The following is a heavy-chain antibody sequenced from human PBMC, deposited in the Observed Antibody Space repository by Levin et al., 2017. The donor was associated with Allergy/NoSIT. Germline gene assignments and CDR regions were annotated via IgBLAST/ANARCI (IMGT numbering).Heavy chain of an antibody. CDR1: GFTFSSYA. D-gene: IGHD6-13*01. CDR2: ISYDGSNK. V-gene: IGHV3-30-3*01. Sequence: GGSLRLSCAASGFTFSSYAMHWVRQAPGKGLEWVAVISYDGSNKYYADSVKGRFTISRDNTKNTLYLQMNSLRAEDTAVYYCAMGIAAAGLFGYWGQGTLVTVSS. CDR3: AMGIAAAGLFGY. J-gene: IGHJ4*02.